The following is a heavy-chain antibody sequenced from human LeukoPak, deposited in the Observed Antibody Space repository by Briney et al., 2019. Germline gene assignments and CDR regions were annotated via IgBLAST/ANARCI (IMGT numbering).Heavy chain of an antibody. CDR3: ARGTAYCGGDCYSPSAFFDY. V-gene: IGHV3-11*01. Sequence: GGSLRLSCAASGFTFSDYYMSWIRQAPGKGLEWVSYISSSGSTIYYADSVKGRFTISRDNAKNSLYLQMNCLRAEDTAVYYCARGTAYCGGDCYSPSAFFDYWGQGTLVTVSS. CDR1: GFTFSDYY. CDR2: ISSSGSTI. D-gene: IGHD2-21*02. J-gene: IGHJ4*02.